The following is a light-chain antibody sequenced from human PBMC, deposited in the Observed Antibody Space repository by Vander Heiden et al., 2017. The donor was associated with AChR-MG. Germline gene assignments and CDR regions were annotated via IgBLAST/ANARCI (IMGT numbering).Light chain of an antibody. CDR2: DAS. Sequence: DIQMTQSPSSLSASVGDRVTITCQASQDISNYLNWYQQKPGKAPKLLIYDASNLETGVPSRFSGSGYGTDFTFTISSLQPEDIATYYCQQDDNLLLFTFGHGTKVDIK. CDR3: QQDDNLLLFT. CDR1: QDISNY. V-gene: IGKV1-33*01. J-gene: IGKJ3*01.